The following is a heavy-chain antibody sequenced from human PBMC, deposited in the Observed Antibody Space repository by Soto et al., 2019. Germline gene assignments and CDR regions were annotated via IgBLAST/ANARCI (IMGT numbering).Heavy chain of an antibody. V-gene: IGHV1-69*06. CDR1: GYKFTTYF. Sequence: LVKLYCKASGYKFTTYFIHWVRQAHGQGLEWMGGIIPIFGTANYAQKFQGRVTITADKSTSTAYMELSSLRSEDTAVYYCARTTEYSSSSTFDYWGQGTLVTVSS. CDR3: ARTTEYSSSSTFDY. CDR2: IIPIFGTA. J-gene: IGHJ4*02. D-gene: IGHD6-6*01.